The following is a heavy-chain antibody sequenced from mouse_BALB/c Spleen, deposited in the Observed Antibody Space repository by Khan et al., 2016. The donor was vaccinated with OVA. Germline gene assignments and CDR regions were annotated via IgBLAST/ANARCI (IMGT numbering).Heavy chain of an antibody. Sequence: QIQLVQSGPELKKPGETVKISCKASGYTFTNYGMDWVKQAPGKGLKWMGWMNTYTGEPTYADDFKGRFAFSLETSASTAYLQINNLKNEDTATXFCGTREYYRSFAYWGQGTLVTVFA. D-gene: IGHD2-14*01. V-gene: IGHV9-3-1*01. J-gene: IGHJ3*01. CDR3: GTREYYRSFAY. CDR1: GYTFTNYG. CDR2: MNTYTGEP.